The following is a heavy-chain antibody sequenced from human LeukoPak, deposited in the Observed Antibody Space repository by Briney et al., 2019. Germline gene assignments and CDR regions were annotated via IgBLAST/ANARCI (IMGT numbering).Heavy chain of an antibody. Sequence: PSETLSLTCTVSGGSISSYYWSWIRQPPGKGLEWIGYIYYNENTNYNPSLKSRVTISVDTSKNQFSLKLSSVTAADTAVYYCARDPSPFYSGSYLGFDPRGQGTLVTVSS. D-gene: IGHD1-26*01. CDR3: ARDPSPFYSGSYLGFDP. CDR1: GGSISSYY. CDR2: IYYNENT. J-gene: IGHJ5*02. V-gene: IGHV4-59*01.